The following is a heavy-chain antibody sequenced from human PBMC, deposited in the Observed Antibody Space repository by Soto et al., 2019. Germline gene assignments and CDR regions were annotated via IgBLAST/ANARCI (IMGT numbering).Heavy chain of an antibody. J-gene: IGHJ4*02. V-gene: IGHV4-39*01. CDR3: VRKFYYFGSGREIDS. Sequence: QLQLQESGPGLVRPSETLSLTCTVSGGSVSNSSYYWGWIRQPPGKGLEWIGSIYYRGSTFYNRSLRSGVTLTIDTYSNQFSLKLASVTAADTAMYFCVRKFYYFGSGREIDSWGQGTLVTVSS. CDR1: GGSVSNSSYY. CDR2: IYYRGST. D-gene: IGHD3-10*01.